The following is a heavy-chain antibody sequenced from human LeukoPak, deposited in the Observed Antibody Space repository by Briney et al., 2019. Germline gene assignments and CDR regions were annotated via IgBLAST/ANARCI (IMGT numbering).Heavy chain of an antibody. CDR2: IIPIFGIA. V-gene: IGHV1-69*04. Sequence: ASVKVSRKASGGTFSSYAISWVRQAPGQGLEWMGRIIPIFGIANYAQKFQGRVTITADKSTSTAYMELSSLRSEDTAVYYCARDVDIVVVVAASQKGHNWFDPWGQGTLVTVSS. CDR3: ARDVDIVVVVAASQKGHNWFDP. D-gene: IGHD2-15*01. CDR1: GGTFSSYA. J-gene: IGHJ5*02.